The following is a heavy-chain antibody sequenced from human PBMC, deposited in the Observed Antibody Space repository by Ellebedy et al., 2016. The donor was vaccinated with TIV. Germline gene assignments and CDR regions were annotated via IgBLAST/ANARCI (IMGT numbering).Heavy chain of an antibody. Sequence: GGSLRLXXAASGFTVSSNYMSWVRQAPGKGLEWVSVIYSGGSTFYADSVKGRFIISRDNSKNTLYLQMNSLRAEDTAVYYCATRDYDLWSGVSYYYYMDVWGKGTTVTVSS. CDR2: IYSGGST. J-gene: IGHJ6*03. CDR1: GFTVSSNY. D-gene: IGHD3-3*01. CDR3: ATRDYDLWSGVSYYYYMDV. V-gene: IGHV3-53*01.